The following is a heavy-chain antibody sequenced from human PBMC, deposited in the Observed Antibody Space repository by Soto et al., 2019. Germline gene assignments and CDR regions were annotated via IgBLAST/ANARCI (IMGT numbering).Heavy chain of an antibody. J-gene: IGHJ6*03. CDR2: IYYSGST. V-gene: IGHV4-59*08. Sequence: KTSETLSLTCTVSGGSISSYYWSWIRQPPGKGLEWIGYIYYSGSTNYNPSLKSRVTISVDTSKNQFSLKLSSVTAADTAVYYCARLEWTNMDVCGKGTTVTVSS. CDR1: GGSISSYY. D-gene: IGHD3-3*01. CDR3: ARLEWTNMDV.